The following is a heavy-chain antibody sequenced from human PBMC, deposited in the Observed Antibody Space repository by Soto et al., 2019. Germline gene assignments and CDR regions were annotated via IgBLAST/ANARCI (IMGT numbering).Heavy chain of an antibody. Sequence: SETLSLTCTVSGCSISSYYWSWIRQPAGKGLEWIGRIYTSGSTNYNPSLQSRVTMSVDTSKKQFSLKLSSVTAADTAVYYCARDTQRNYYGAGSLDNWGQGTLVTVSS. CDR3: ARDTQRNYYGAGSLDN. CDR2: IYTSGST. J-gene: IGHJ4*02. V-gene: IGHV4-4*07. D-gene: IGHD3-10*01. CDR1: GCSISSYY.